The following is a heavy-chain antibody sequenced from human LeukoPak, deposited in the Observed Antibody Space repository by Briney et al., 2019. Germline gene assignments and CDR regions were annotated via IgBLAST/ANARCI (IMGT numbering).Heavy chain of an antibody. CDR2: IKQDGSEK. CDR3: ACLKGSDY. J-gene: IGHJ4*02. V-gene: IGHV3-7*02. Sequence: GGSLRLSCAASGFTFSDHYMDWVRQAPGKGLEWVANIKQDGSEKYYVDSVKGRFTISRDNAKNSLYLQMNSLRAEDTAVYYCACLKGSDYWGQGTLVTVSS. CDR1: GFTFSDHY. D-gene: IGHD5/OR15-5a*01.